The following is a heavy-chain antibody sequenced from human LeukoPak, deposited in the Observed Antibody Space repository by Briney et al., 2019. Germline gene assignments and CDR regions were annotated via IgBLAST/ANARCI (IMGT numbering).Heavy chain of an antibody. CDR2: IWYDGSNK. CDR3: AKAAAAGQYFDY. V-gene: IGHV3-33*06. D-gene: IGHD6-13*01. J-gene: IGHJ4*02. Sequence: GGSLRLSCAASGFTFSSYGMHWVRQAPGKGLEGVAVIWYDGSNKYYADSVKGRFTISRDNSKNTLYLQMNSLRAEDTAVYYCAKAAAAGQYFDYWGQGTLVTVSS. CDR1: GFTFSSYG.